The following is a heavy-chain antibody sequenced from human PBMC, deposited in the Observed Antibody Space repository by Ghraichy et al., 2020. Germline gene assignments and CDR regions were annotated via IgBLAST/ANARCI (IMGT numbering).Heavy chain of an antibody. CDR2: INSEGSST. J-gene: IGHJ4*02. Sequence: GGSLRLSCAASGFTFSSCWMHWVRQAPGKGLVWVSRINSEGSSTTYADSVKGRFTISRDNAKNTLYLDMNSLRAEDTAVYYCAKTYYYDSSAYNNYFDYCGQGALVTVAS. D-gene: IGHD3-22*01. V-gene: IGHV3-74*01. CDR1: GFTFSSCW. CDR3: AKTYYYDSSAYNNYFDY.